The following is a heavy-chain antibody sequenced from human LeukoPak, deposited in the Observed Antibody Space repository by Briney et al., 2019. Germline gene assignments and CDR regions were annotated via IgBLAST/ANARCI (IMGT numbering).Heavy chain of an antibody. CDR2: ISGSGGST. D-gene: IGHD1-26*01. CDR3: ARESTSGSYWYWYFDL. CDR1: GFTFSSYA. J-gene: IGHJ2*01. Sequence: SGGSLRLSCAASGFTFSSYAMSWVRQAPGKGLEWVSAISGSGGSTYYADSVKGRFTISRDNSKNTLYLQMNSLRAEDTAVYCCARESTSGSYWYWYFDLWGRGTLVTVSS. V-gene: IGHV3-23*01.